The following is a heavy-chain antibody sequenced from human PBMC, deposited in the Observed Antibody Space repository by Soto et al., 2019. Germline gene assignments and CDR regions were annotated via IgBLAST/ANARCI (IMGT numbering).Heavy chain of an antibody. V-gene: IGHV3-11*01. CDR1: GFTFSDYY. Sequence: PGGSLRLSCAASGFTFSDYYMSWIRQAPGKGLEWVSYISSSGSTIYYADSVKGRFTISRDNAKNSLYLQMNSLRAEDTAVYYCARDQTSAWFGELSPYFDYWGQGTLVTVSS. J-gene: IGHJ4*02. D-gene: IGHD3-10*01. CDR3: ARDQTSAWFGELSPYFDY. CDR2: ISSSGSTI.